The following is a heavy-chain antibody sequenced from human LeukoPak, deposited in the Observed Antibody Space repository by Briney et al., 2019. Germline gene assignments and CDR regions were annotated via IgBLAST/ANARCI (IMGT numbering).Heavy chain of an antibody. Sequence: GGSLRLSCAASGFTFSNYAMSWVRQAPGKGLEWVSAISGSGDNTYYADSVEGRFTVSRDNSKNTLYVQMRSLRDEDTAVYYCAKDFVVVPGNVNYFDYWGQGTLVTVSS. V-gene: IGHV3-23*01. CDR1: GFTFSNYA. D-gene: IGHD2-21*02. CDR2: ISGSGDNT. CDR3: AKDFVVVPGNVNYFDY. J-gene: IGHJ4*02.